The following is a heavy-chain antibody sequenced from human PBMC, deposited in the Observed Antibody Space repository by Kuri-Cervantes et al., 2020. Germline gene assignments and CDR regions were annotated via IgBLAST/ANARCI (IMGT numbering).Heavy chain of an antibody. CDR3: ARQEYYGSGSFP. V-gene: IGHV4-38-2*01. J-gene: IGHJ5*02. D-gene: IGHD3-10*01. Sequence: SETLSLTCAVSGYSISSGYYWGWIRQPPGKGLEWIGSIYHSGSTYYNPSLKSRVTISVDTSKNQFSLKLSSVTAADTAVYYCARQEYYGSGSFPWGQGTLVTVSS. CDR2: IYHSGST. CDR1: GYSISSGYY.